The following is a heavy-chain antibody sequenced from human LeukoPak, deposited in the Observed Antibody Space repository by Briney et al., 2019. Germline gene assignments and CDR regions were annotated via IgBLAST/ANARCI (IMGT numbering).Heavy chain of an antibody. Sequence: GGSLRLSCAASGFTFSSYGMHWVRQAPGKGLEWVAVIWYDGSNKYYADSVKGRFTISRDNSKNTLYLQMNSLRAEDTAVYYCARVVPAAMGVDYWGQGTLATVSS. CDR1: GFTFSSYG. D-gene: IGHD2-2*01. CDR2: IWYDGSNK. CDR3: ARVVPAAMGVDY. V-gene: IGHV3-33*01. J-gene: IGHJ4*02.